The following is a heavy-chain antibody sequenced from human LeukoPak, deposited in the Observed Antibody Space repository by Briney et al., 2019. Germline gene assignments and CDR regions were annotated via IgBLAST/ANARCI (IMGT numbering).Heavy chain of an antibody. CDR2: ISSNRGST. J-gene: IGHJ5*02. CDR3: ARGGISSWDSNWFDP. V-gene: IGHV3-64*01. Sequence: GGSLRLSCAASGFTFSSNAMHWVRQAPGKGLEYVSAISSNRGSTYYANSVKGRFTISRDNSKNTLYLQMGSLRAEDMAVYYCARGGISSWDSNWFDPWGQGTLVTVSS. D-gene: IGHD6-13*01. CDR1: GFTFSSNA.